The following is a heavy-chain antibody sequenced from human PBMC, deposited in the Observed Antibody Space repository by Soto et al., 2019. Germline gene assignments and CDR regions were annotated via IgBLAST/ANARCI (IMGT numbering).Heavy chain of an antibody. CDR2: INQDGSEK. Sequence: GGSLRLSCAASGLTFSRHWMSWVRQAPGMGLEWVANINQDGSEKYYVDSVKGRFTISRDNPKNSLYLQMNSLRAEDTAVYYCAREGTAMVDYWGQGTLVTVSS. CDR1: GLTFSRHW. V-gene: IGHV3-7*01. CDR3: AREGTAMVDY. D-gene: IGHD5-18*01. J-gene: IGHJ4*02.